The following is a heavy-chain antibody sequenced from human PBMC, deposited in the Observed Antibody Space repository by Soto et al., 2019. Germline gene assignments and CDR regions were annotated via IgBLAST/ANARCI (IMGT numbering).Heavy chain of an antibody. V-gene: IGHV1-8*01. J-gene: IGHJ6*02. D-gene: IGHD4-17*01. CDR1: GYTFTSYD. CDR2: MNPNSGNT. CDR3: AREGLVLVPTTVNSDYYYYAMDV. Sequence: ASVKVSCKASGYTFTSYDINWVRQATGQGLEWMGWMNPNSGNTGYAQKFQGRVTITADESTNTVYMELSTLRPEDTAVYYCAREGLVLVPTTVNSDYYYYAMDVWGQGTTVTVSS.